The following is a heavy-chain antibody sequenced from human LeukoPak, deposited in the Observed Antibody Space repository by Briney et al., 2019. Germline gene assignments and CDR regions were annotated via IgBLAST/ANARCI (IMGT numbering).Heavy chain of an antibody. J-gene: IGHJ4*02. V-gene: IGHV4-38-2*02. CDR3: ARKEVATIFPFDY. CDR2: IYHSGTT. CDR1: GCSISNTYY. D-gene: IGHD5-12*01. Sequence: SETLSLTCTVSGCSISNTYYWGWIRQPPGKGLEWIGSIYHSGTTYYNPSLKSRVTISVDTSKNQFSLNLRSVTAADTAIYYCARKEVATIFPFDYWGQGTLVTVSS.